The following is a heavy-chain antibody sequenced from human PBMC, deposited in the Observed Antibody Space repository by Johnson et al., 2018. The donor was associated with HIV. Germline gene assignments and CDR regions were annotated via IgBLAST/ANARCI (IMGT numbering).Heavy chain of an antibody. D-gene: IGHD6-13*01. CDR1: GFTFSAYY. CDR2: ISSDGRTT. Sequence: EVHLVESGGGVVQPGRSLRLSCAASGFTFSAYYMSWIRQAPGKGLEYVSGISSDGRTTYYANSVKGRFTISRDNSKNTLFLHMGSLRAEDLAVYYCARERYSTLINDAFDMWGQGTMVTVSS. V-gene: IGHV3-64*01. J-gene: IGHJ3*02. CDR3: ARERYSTLINDAFDM.